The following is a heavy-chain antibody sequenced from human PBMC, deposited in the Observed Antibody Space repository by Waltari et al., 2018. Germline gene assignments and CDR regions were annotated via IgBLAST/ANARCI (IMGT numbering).Heavy chain of an antibody. Sequence: QVQLVQSVAEVKQPGASVTVSCKASGYSFADYCLHWVRQAPGQGLEWMGWINPDNGGTNYSQMFQGRLVLTRDTSINTAYMQLTSLTSDDTAVYYCARRTSSADAPWGQGTLVTVSS. CDR3: ARRTSSADAP. CDR2: INPDNGGT. J-gene: IGHJ5*02. CDR1: GYSFADYC. V-gene: IGHV1-2*02.